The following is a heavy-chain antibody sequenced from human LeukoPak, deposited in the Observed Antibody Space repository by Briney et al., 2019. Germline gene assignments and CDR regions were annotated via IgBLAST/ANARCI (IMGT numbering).Heavy chain of an antibody. D-gene: IGHD1-26*01. CDR2: IIPIFGTA. CDR1: GGTFSSYA. Sequence: ASVKVSCKASGGTFSSYAISWVRQAPGQGLEWMGGIIPIFGTANYAQRFQGRVTITTDESTSTAYMELSSLRSEDTAVYYCARGPIVGATVYYFDYWGQGTLVTVSS. CDR3: ARGPIVGATVYYFDY. J-gene: IGHJ4*02. V-gene: IGHV1-69*05.